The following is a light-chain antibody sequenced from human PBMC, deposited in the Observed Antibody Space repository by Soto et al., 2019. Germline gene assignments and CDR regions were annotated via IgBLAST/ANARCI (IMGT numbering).Light chain of an antibody. CDR2: DAS. V-gene: IGKV1-5*01. Sequence: IHVAHSPSTLSASVLYRVTITFLSIQIISSWLSWYQQKPGKAPKLLIYDASSLESGVPSRFSGSGCGTDFTLTISSIEHEDFAVYYCPQRSNWPTLTFGGGTKVDIK. J-gene: IGKJ4*02. CDR3: PQRSNWPTLT. CDR1: QIISSW.